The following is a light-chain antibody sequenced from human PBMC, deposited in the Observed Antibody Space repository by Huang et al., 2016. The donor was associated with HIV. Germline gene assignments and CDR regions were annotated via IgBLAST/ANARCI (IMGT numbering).Light chain of an antibody. CDR3: QQIKTYPRT. J-gene: IGKJ5*01. Sequence: DIYMTQSPSSMSVSVGDRVTINCRASQGVNSWLAWYQQKPGKAPQLLIYAASSLYNGVPSRFSGSGSGTNFTLTINNLQLEDFATYYCQQIKTYPRTFGQGTRLEMK. CDR1: QGVNSW. V-gene: IGKV1-12*01. CDR2: AAS.